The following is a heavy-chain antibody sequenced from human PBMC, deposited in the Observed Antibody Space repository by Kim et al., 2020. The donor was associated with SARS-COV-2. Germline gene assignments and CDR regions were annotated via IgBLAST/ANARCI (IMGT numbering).Heavy chain of an antibody. J-gene: IGHJ6*02. Sequence: GGSLRLSCAASGFTFSSYSMNWVRQAPGKGLEWVSYISSSSSTIYYADSVKGRFTISRDNAKNSLYLQMNSLRAEDTAVYYCAREVEFRITMVRGGNPYYYYGMDVWGQGTTVTVSS. D-gene: IGHD3-10*01. CDR1: GFTFSSYS. V-gene: IGHV3-48*04. CDR3: AREVEFRITMVRGGNPYYYYGMDV. CDR2: ISSSSSTI.